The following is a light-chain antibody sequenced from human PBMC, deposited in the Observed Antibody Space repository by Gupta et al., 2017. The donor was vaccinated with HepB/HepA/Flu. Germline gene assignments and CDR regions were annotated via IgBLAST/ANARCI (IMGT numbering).Light chain of an antibody. J-gene: IGKJ2*01. CDR1: QSVSSKS. CDR2: GAS. Sequence: DNVLTQSPGTLSLSPGERATLSCRASQSVSSKSLTWYHQKPGQAPRLLIYGASNRATGIPDRFSGSGSGTDFTLTISSLEPEDVAVYYCQQYGSTLSTFGQGTKLEIK. CDR3: QQYGSTLST. V-gene: IGKV3-20*01.